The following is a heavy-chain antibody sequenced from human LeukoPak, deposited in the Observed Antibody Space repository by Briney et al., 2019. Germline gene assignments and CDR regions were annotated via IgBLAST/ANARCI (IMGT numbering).Heavy chain of an antibody. V-gene: IGHV3-9*01. Sequence: PGMSLRLSSAASGFAFDDYALHWVPQAPGKGLEWVSGVSWNSGTIGYGESVRGRFTISRDNAKDSLFLQMDSLRPEDTGLYYCAKDRAQGVPFRVIDHWGQGTLVTVTS. J-gene: IGHJ1*01. CDR3: AKDRAQGVPFRVIDH. CDR2: VSWNSGTI. D-gene: IGHD2-21*01. CDR1: GFAFDDYA.